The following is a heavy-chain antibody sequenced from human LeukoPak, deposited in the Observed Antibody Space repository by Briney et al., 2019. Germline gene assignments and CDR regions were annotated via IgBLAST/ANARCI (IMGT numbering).Heavy chain of an antibody. Sequence: GGSLRLSCAASGFTFSSYAMSWVRQAPGKGLEWVSAISGSGGSTYYADSVKGRFTISRDNSKNTLYLQMNSLRAEDTAVYYCARGTFWSGYYHDYWGQGTLVTVSS. D-gene: IGHD3-3*01. CDR1: GFTFSSYA. J-gene: IGHJ4*02. CDR2: ISGSGGST. CDR3: ARGTFWSGYYHDY. V-gene: IGHV3-23*01.